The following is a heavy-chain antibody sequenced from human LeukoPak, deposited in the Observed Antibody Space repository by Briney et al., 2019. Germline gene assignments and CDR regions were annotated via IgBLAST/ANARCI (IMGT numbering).Heavy chain of an antibody. J-gene: IGHJ4*02. Sequence: KPSETLSLTCTVSGGSISSSVYYWGWIRQPPGKRLEWIGNIYYSGSTYYNPSLKSRVTISVDTSKNQFSLKLSSVTAADTAVYYCARVIGCGGDCYEIHFDYWGQGTLVTVSS. D-gene: IGHD2-21*02. CDR2: IYYSGST. CDR1: GGSISSSVYY. CDR3: ARVIGCGGDCYEIHFDY. V-gene: IGHV4-39*07.